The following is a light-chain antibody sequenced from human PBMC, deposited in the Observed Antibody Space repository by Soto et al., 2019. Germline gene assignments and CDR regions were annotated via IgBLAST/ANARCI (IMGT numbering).Light chain of an antibody. J-gene: IGKJ1*01. Sequence: EIVLTQSPGTLSLSPGERATLSCRASQSVSSSYLAWYQQKPGQAPRLLIYGASSSSIVTPDRFSGSWSGTDFTLTISRLEPEDFAVYYCQQYGSSPEFGQGTKVGIK. CDR1: QSVSSSY. CDR3: QQYGSSPE. CDR2: GAS. V-gene: IGKV3-20*01.